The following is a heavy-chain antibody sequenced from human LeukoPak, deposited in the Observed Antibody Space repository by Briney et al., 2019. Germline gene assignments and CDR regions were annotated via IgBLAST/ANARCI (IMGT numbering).Heavy chain of an antibody. D-gene: IGHD3-22*01. J-gene: IGHJ3*02. V-gene: IGHV4-4*07. Sequence: PSETLSLTCTVSGGSISSYYWSWIRQPAGKGLEWIGRIYTSGSTNYNPSLKSRVTISVDTSKNQFSLKLSSVTAADTAVYYCARGTYYYDSSGYYGAFDIWGQGTMVTVSS. CDR1: GGSISSYY. CDR3: ARGTYYYDSSGYYGAFDI. CDR2: IYTSGST.